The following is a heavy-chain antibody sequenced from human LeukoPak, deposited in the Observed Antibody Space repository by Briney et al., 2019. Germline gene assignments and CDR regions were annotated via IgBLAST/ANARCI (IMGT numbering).Heavy chain of an antibody. V-gene: IGHV4-38-2*01. D-gene: IGHD3/OR15-3a*01. CDR3: ARHYWTPGAFDI. CDR2: SSRTGST. Sequence: SETLSLTXGVSGYSISTGYYWGWVRQPPGKGLEWIVSSSRTGSTHHNPSLKSRVTISVDTSKNQFSLKLTSVTAADTAVYYCARHYWTPGAFDIWGQGAMVTVSS. CDR1: GYSISTGYY. J-gene: IGHJ3*02.